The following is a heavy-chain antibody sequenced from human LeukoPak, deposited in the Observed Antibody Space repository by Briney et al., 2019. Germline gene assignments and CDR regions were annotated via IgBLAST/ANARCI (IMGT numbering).Heavy chain of an antibody. D-gene: IGHD3-10*01. CDR1: GFTFSSYS. J-gene: IGHJ4*02. CDR3: ARVLWAAAEEGVDY. Sequence: GGSLRLFCAASGFTFSSYSMKWVRQAPGKGLEWVSSISSSSSYIYYADSVKGRFTISRDNAKNSLYLQMNSLRAEDTAVYYCARVLWAAAEEGVDYWGQGTLVTVSS. V-gene: IGHV3-21*01. CDR2: ISSSSSYI.